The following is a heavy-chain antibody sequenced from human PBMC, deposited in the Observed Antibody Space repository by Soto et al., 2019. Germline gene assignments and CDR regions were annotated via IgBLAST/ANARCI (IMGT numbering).Heavy chain of an antibody. CDR1: GGSISSSNW. CDR2: IYHSGST. V-gene: IGHV4-4*02. Sequence: QVQLQESGPGLVKPSGTLSLTCAVSGGSISSSNWWSWVRQPPGKGLEWIGEIYHSGSTNYNPSLKSRVTISVDKSKNQFSLKLSSVTAADTAVYYCARVSYYYGSGSYLSDYYFDYWGQGTLVTVSS. J-gene: IGHJ4*02. D-gene: IGHD3-10*01. CDR3: ARVSYYYGSGSYLSDYYFDY.